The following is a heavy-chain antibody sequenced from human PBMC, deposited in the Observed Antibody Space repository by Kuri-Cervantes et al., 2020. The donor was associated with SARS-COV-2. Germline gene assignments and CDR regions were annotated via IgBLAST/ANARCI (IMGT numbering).Heavy chain of an antibody. J-gene: IGHJ4*02. Sequence: SETLSLTCTVSGGSISSSSYYWGWIRQPPGKGLEWIGSIYYSGSTYYNPSLKSRVTISVDTSKNQFSLKLSSVTAADTAVYYCARHKWERNYFDYWGQGTLVTVSS. CDR1: GGSISSSSYY. D-gene: IGHD1-26*01. CDR3: ARHKWERNYFDY. CDR2: IYYSGST. V-gene: IGHV4-39*01.